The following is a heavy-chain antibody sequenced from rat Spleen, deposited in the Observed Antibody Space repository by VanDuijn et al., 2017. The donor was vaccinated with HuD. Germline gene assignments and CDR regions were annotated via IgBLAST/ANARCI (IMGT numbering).Heavy chain of an antibody. CDR2: ISYDGSST. Sequence: EVQLVESDGGLVQPGRSLKLSCAASGFTFSDYYMAWVRQAPTKGLEWVATISYDGSSTYYRDSVKGRFTISRDNAKNTQYLQMDSLRSEDTATYYCARRGPYSGDSYVMDAWGQGASVTVSS. D-gene: IGHD1-1*01. CDR3: ARRGPYSGDSYVMDA. J-gene: IGHJ4*01. CDR1: GFTFSDYY. V-gene: IGHV5-29*01.